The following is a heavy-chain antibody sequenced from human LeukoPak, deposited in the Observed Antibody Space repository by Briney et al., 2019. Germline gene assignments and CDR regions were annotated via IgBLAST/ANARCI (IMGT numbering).Heavy chain of an antibody. CDR2: INRSGST. D-gene: IGHD2-15*01. CDR3: ARSVEGYCSGGSCYSYYYYMDV. J-gene: IGHJ6*03. CDR1: GASFSDYY. V-gene: IGHV4-34*01. Sequence: SETLSLTCVVYGASFSDYYWTWIRQPPGKGLEWIGEINRSGSTNYNPSLKSRVTLSVDTSKKQFSLKLSSVTAADTAVYYCARSVEGYCSGGSCYSYYYYMDVWGKGTTVTVSS.